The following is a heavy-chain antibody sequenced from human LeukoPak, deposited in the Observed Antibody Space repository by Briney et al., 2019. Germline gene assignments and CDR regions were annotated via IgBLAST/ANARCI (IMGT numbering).Heavy chain of an antibody. CDR3: AKNTTKATPEFFLDF. V-gene: IGHV4-39*07. CDR1: GASISSSSSY. D-gene: IGHD3-10*01. Sequence: PSETLSLTCTVSGASISSSSSYWGWIRQPPGKGLEWIGSIFYSGRTYYNPSLKSRLAISVDTSKNLISLKLSSVTAADTAVYYCAKNTTKATPEFFLDFWGPGTLVTVSS. CDR2: IFYSGRT. J-gene: IGHJ4*02.